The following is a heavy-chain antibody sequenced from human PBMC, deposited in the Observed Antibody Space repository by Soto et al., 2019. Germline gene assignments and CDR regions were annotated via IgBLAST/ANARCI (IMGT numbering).Heavy chain of an antibody. D-gene: IGHD1-26*01. J-gene: IGHJ4*02. CDR1: GYSFTSYW. CDR3: ARHDQVGRTTETNLDS. CDR2: IYPGDSDT. V-gene: IGHV5-51*01. Sequence: PGESLKISCKASGYSFTSYWIGWVRQMPGKGLEWMGIIYPGDSDTTYSPSFRGQVTISADNSINTAYLQWSSLKASDSAIYYCARHDQVGRTTETNLDSWGQGPLVTVSS.